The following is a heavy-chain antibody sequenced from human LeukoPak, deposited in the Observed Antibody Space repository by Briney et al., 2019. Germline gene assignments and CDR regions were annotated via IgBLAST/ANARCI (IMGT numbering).Heavy chain of an antibody. Sequence: GGSLRLSCAASGFTFSSYSMNWVRQAPGKGLEWVSSISSSSSYIYYADSVKGRFTISRDNAKNSLYLQMNSLRAEDTAVYYCVRDDDRPDNGLDYWGQGTLVTVSS. J-gene: IGHJ4*02. CDR1: GFTFSSYS. V-gene: IGHV3-21*01. CDR2: ISSSSSYI. CDR3: VRDDDRPDNGLDY. D-gene: IGHD3-22*01.